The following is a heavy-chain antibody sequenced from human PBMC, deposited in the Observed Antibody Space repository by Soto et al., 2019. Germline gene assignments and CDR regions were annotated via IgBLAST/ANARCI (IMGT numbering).Heavy chain of an antibody. CDR2: IIPIFGTA. CDR3: ARVRVAAAGDYYYGMDV. D-gene: IGHD6-13*01. V-gene: IGHV1-69*06. CDR1: GGTFSSYA. Sequence: QVQLVQSGAEVKKPGSSVKVSCKASGGTFSSYAISWVRQAPGQGLEWMGGIIPIFGTANYAQKFQGRVTITADKSTSTAYMELSRLRSEDTAVYYCARVRVAAAGDYYYGMDVWGQGTTVTVSS. J-gene: IGHJ6*02.